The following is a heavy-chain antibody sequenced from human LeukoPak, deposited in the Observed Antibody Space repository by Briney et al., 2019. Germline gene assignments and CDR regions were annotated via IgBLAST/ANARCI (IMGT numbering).Heavy chain of an antibody. CDR1: GFTVSNNY. J-gene: IGHJ3*02. CDR2: IYGGGGT. CDR3: ARDRGGYDSDAFDI. D-gene: IGHD5-12*01. V-gene: IGHV3-53*01. Sequence: GRSLRLSCAASGFTVSNNYMAWVRQAPGEGLEWVSVIYGGGGTYYGDSARGRFTISRDNSQNTLYLQMNSLRAEDTAVYYCARDRGGYDSDAFDIWGQGTMVTVSS.